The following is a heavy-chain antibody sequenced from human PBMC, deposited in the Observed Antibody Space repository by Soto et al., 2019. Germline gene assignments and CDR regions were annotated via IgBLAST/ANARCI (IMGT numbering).Heavy chain of an antibody. D-gene: IGHD6-19*01. CDR1: GFTFSSYA. CDR3: VRAYNSGWYGDFDY. CDR2: ISYDATNK. Sequence: QVQLVESGGGVVQPGRSLRLSCAASGFTFSSYAVHWVRQAPGKGLEWVAVISYDATNKYYADSVKGRFTISRDNSKNALYLQMNSLRAEDTAVYYCVRAYNSGWYGDFDYWGQGTLVTVSS. V-gene: IGHV3-30-3*01. J-gene: IGHJ4*02.